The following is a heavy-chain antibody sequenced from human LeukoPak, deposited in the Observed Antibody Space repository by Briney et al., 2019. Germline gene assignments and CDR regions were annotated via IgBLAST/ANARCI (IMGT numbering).Heavy chain of an antibody. V-gene: IGHV1-8*03. Sequence: ASVKVSCKASGYTFTSYDINWVRQATGQGLEWMGWMNPNSGNTGDAQKFQGRVTITRNTSISTAYMELSSLRSEDTAVYYCARAGNGPITIFGVVTRPYYYYYMDVWGKGTTVTVSS. CDR2: MNPNSGNT. CDR1: GYTFTSYD. J-gene: IGHJ6*03. CDR3: ARAGNGPITIFGVVTRPYYYYYMDV. D-gene: IGHD3-3*01.